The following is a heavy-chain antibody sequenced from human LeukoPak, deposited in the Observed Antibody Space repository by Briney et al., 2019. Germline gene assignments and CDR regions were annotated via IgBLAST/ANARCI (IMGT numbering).Heavy chain of an antibody. CDR1: GGTFSSYA. CDR2: IIPIFGTA. Sequence: SVKVSCKASGGTFSSYAISWVRQAPGQGLEWMGGIIPIFGTANYAQKFQGRVTITTDESTSTAYMELSSLRSEDTAVYYCASPSRGSAAEDYWGQGTLVTVSS. J-gene: IGHJ4*02. CDR3: ASPSRGSAAEDY. D-gene: IGHD6-13*01. V-gene: IGHV1-69*05.